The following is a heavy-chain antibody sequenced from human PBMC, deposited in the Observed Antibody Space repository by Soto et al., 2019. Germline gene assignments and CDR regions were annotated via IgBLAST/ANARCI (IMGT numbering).Heavy chain of an antibody. V-gene: IGHV1-2*02. J-gene: IGHJ6*02. CDR1: GYTFTGYY. D-gene: IGHD2-2*01. CDR3: AGEYQLLSRGYYYGMDV. CDR2: INPNSGGT. Sequence: QVQLVQSGAEVKKPGASVKVSCKASGYTFTGYYMHWVRQAPGQGLEWMGWINPNSGGTNYAQKFQGRVTMTRDTSISTAYMELSRLRSDDTAVYYCAGEYQLLSRGYYYGMDVWGQGTTVTVSS.